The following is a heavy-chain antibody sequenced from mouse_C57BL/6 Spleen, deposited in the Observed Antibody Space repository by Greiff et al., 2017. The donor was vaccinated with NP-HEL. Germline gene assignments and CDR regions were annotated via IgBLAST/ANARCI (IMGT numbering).Heavy chain of an antibody. CDR1: GYTFTSYW. V-gene: IGHV1-55*01. J-gene: IGHJ2*01. Sequence: QVQLQQSGAELVKPGASVKMSCKASGYTFTSYWITWVKQRPGQGLEGIGDIYPGSGSTNYNEKFKSKATLTVDTSSSTAYMQLSSLTSEDSAVYYCARRRGYGYDGDYFDDWGQGTTLTVSS. D-gene: IGHD2-2*01. CDR3: ARRRGYGYDGDYFDD. CDR2: IYPGSGST.